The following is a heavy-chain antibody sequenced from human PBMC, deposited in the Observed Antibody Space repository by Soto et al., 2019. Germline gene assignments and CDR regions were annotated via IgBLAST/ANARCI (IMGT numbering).Heavy chain of an antibody. CDR3: ARNGGGSDYRGWFDP. CDR2: IYSGGTT. Sequence: EVQLVESGGGLVQPGGSLRLSCAASGFTVSSNYMSWVRQAPGKGLEWVSVIYSGGTTYYADSVKGRFTISRDNSKNTLYLQMNSLRAEDTAVYYCARNGGGSDYRGWFDPWGQGTLVTVSS. CDR1: GFTVSSNY. V-gene: IGHV3-66*01. D-gene: IGHD2-21*01. J-gene: IGHJ5*02.